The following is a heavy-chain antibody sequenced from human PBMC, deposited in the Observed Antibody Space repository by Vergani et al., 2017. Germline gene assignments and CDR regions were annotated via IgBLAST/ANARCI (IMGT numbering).Heavy chain of an antibody. CDR3: ARRSGIVYDIFSGTQYFFDF. Sequence: QVQLQESGPGLVKPSQTLSLTCTVSGGSFNSGSYYWSWLRQPAGKRLEWIGRIHTNGVIHYNPSLNSRATISVDTSRNQISLRLNSLTAADTAVYYCARRSGIVYDIFSGTQYFFDFWGQGTLVTVSS. CDR1: GGSFNSGSYY. J-gene: IGHJ4*02. D-gene: IGHD3-9*01. V-gene: IGHV4-61*02. CDR2: IHTNGVI.